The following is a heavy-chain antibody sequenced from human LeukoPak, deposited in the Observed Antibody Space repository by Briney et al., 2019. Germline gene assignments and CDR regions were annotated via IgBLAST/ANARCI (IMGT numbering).Heavy chain of an antibody. CDR3: ARVGALSSSWLLY. CDR1: GFTFSSYS. CDR2: ISRSATTI. V-gene: IGHV3-48*04. Sequence: GGSLRLSCAASGFTFSSYSMNWVRQAPGKGLEWVSSISRSATTIYYADSVKGRFTISRDNAKNSLYLQMNSLRAEDTAVYFCARVGALSSSWLLYWGQGTLVTVSS. J-gene: IGHJ4*02. D-gene: IGHD6-13*01.